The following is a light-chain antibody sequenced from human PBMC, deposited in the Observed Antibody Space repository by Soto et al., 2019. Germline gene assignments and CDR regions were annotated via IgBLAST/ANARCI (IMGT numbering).Light chain of an antibody. Sequence: SYELTQPPSVSVSPGQTASITCSGHKLGDKSACWYQQKPGQSPILLIYQNTKRPSGIPERFSGSNSGNAATLSISGTQTMDEADYYCQAWDSSTVVFGGGTKLTVL. CDR1: KLGDKS. CDR2: QNT. V-gene: IGLV3-1*01. CDR3: QAWDSSTVV. J-gene: IGLJ2*01.